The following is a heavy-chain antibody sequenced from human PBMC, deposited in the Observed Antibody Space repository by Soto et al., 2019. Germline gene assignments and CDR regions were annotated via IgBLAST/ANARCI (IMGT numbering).Heavy chain of an antibody. CDR2: ISSSSSYI. V-gene: IGHV3-21*01. CDR1: GFTFSSYS. CDR3: ARGYCSGGSCYRVGYYYMDV. D-gene: IGHD2-15*01. J-gene: IGHJ6*03. Sequence: GGSLRLSCAASGFTFSSYSMNWVRQAPGKGLEWVSSISSSSSYIYYADSVKGRFTISRDNAKNSLYLQMNSLRAEDTAVYYCARGYCSGGSCYRVGYYYMDVWGKGTTVTVSS.